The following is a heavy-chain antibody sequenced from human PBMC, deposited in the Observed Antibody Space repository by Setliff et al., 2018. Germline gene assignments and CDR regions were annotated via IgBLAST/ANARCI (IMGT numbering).Heavy chain of an antibody. CDR1: GYAFGSSG. Sequence: ASVKVSCKASGYAFGSSGISWVRQAPGQGLEWMGWISAYNGYIVYAQKFQGRVTMTTDTSTTTAYMEVRSLRSDDTAVYYCVRSSAPQVVLAADFDFWGQGTPVTVSS. CDR3: VRSSAPQVVLAADFDF. V-gene: IGHV1-18*01. J-gene: IGHJ4*02. CDR2: ISAYNGYI. D-gene: IGHD6-19*01.